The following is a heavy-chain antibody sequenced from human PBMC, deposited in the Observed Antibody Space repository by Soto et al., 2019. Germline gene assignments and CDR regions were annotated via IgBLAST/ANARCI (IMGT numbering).Heavy chain of an antibody. V-gene: IGHV3-21*01. D-gene: IGHD4-17*01. CDR2: ISSSSSYI. CDR1: GFTFSSYS. J-gene: IGHJ4*02. Sequence: GGSLRLSCAASGFTFSSYSINWVRQAPWKGLEWVSSISSSSSYIYYADSVKGRFTISRENAKNSLYLQMNSLRAEDKAVYYCARGMTTVTKIGFDYWGQGTLVTVSS. CDR3: ARGMTTVTKIGFDY.